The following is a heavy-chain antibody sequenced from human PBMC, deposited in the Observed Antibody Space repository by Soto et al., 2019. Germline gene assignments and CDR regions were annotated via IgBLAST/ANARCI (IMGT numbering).Heavy chain of an antibody. Sequence: EVQLVESGGGLVKSGGSLRLSCAASGFTFTNAWVSWVRQAPGKGLEWVGRIKTRTEGGTTDYAAPVQGRFTISRDDSKNTLYLQINSLKTEDTAVYFCATVRQGSAALDYWGQGVLVTVSS. D-gene: IGHD6-13*01. CDR3: ATVRQGSAALDY. CDR2: IKTRTEGGTT. V-gene: IGHV3-15*01. CDR1: GFTFTNAW. J-gene: IGHJ4*02.